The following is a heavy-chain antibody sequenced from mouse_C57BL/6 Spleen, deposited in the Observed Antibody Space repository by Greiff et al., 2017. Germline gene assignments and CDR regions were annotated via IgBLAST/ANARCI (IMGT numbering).Heavy chain of an antibody. D-gene: IGHD1-1*01. CDR2: ISGGGGNT. CDR1: GFTFSSYT. V-gene: IGHV5-9*01. Sequence: EVKLMESGGGLVKPGGSLKLSCAASGFTFSSYTMSWVRQTPEKRLEWVATISGGGGNTYYPDSVKGRFTISRDNAKNTQYLQMSRLRSEATALYDCARRGYYCGSSRDYAMGYWGQGASVTVSS. J-gene: IGHJ4*01. CDR3: ARRGYYCGSSRDYAMGY.